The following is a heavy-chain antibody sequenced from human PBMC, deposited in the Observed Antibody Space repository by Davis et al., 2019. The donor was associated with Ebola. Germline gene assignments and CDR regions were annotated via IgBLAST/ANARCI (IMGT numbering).Heavy chain of an antibody. J-gene: IGHJ4*02. CDR2: ISYDGSNK. CDR1: GFTFSSYA. V-gene: IGHV3-30-3*01. Sequence: PGGSLRLSCAASGFTFSSYAMHWVRQAPGKGLEWVAVISYDGSNKYYADSVKGRFTISRDNSKNTLYLQMNSLRAEDTAVYYCARGRVEMAPFDYWGQGTLVTVSS. D-gene: IGHD5-24*01. CDR3: ARGRVEMAPFDY.